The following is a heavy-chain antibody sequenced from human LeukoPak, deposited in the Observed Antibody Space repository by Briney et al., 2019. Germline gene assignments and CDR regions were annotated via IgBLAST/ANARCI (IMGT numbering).Heavy chain of an antibody. V-gene: IGHV4-4*07. CDR3: ARVVGVLWLDYMDV. CDR1: GGSISSYY. D-gene: IGHD3-10*01. J-gene: IGHJ6*03. Sequence: SETLSLTCTGSGGSISSYYWSWIRQPAGKGLEWIGRIYTSGSTNYNPSLRSRVTMSVDTSKNQFSLRLSSVPAADTAVYYCARVVGVLWLDYMDVWGKGTMVTISS. CDR2: IYTSGST.